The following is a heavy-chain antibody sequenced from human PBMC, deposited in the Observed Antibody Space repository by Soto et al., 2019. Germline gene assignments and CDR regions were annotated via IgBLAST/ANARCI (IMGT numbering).Heavy chain of an antibody. J-gene: IGHJ4*02. CDR2: ISAYNGNT. D-gene: IGHD4-17*01. Sequence: QVQLVQSGAEVKKPGASVKVSCKASGYTFTSYGISWVRQAPGQGLEWMGWISAYNGNTNYAQKLQGRVTMTTDTSTSTAYMELRSLRSDDTAVYYCARDLGDNDYGDYGPPFDYWGQGTLVTVSS. CDR1: GYTFTSYG. CDR3: ARDLGDNDYGDYGPPFDY. V-gene: IGHV1-18*01.